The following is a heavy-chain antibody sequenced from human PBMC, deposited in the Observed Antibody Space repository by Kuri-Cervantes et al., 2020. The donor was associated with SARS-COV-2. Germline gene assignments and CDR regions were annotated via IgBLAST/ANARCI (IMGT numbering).Heavy chain of an antibody. CDR1: GFTFSSYG. J-gene: IGHJ6*02. CDR2: INSASSYI. V-gene: IGHV3-21*01. Sequence: GGSLRLSCAASGFTFSSYGMHWVRQAPGKGLEWISSINSASSYIYQIDSVKGRFTISRDNAKNSLYLQMNSLRAEDTAVYYCARDSGANYFYGMDVWGQGTTVTVSS. D-gene: IGHD3-10*01. CDR3: ARDSGANYFYGMDV.